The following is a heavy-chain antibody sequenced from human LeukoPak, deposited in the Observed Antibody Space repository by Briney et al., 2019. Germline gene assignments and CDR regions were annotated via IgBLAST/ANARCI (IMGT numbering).Heavy chain of an antibody. V-gene: IGHV1-2*02. CDR3: ARTLYISAVPGGFDY. D-gene: IGHD6-13*01. Sequence: ASVKVSCKASGYTFTGHYIHWVRQAPGQGLEWMGWINPKNAGTNFAQRFQGRVTMTRDTSISTAYMELSRLRSDDTALYYCARTLYISAVPGGFDYWGQGTLVIVSS. CDR2: INPKNAGT. CDR1: GYTFTGHY. J-gene: IGHJ4*02.